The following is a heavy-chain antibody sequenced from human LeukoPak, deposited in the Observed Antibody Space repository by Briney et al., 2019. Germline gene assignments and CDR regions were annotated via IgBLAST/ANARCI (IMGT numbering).Heavy chain of an antibody. J-gene: IGHJ5*02. Sequence: ASLKVSCKASGYTFSAYFIHWVRQSPGQGLEWMGRINPNSGGIKYAQKFQSRVTMTRDTSISTAYMELSRLRSDDTAVYYCARDSYSDYVGDWFDPWGHGTLVTVSS. D-gene: IGHD4-11*01. CDR2: INPNSGGI. CDR3: ARDSYSDYVGDWFDP. CDR1: GYTFSAYF. V-gene: IGHV1-2*06.